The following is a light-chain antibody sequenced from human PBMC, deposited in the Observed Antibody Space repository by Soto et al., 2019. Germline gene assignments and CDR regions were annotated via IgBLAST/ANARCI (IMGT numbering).Light chain of an antibody. CDR2: GNS. CDR1: SPNIEAGYD. CDR3: QFYDRSLSGSRV. V-gene: IGLV1-40*01. Sequence: QPVLTKPPSLSGAPGQRVTISYTGSSPNIEAGYDVHWYQQLPGTAPKLLIYGNSNRPSGVPDRFSGSKSGTSASLVITGLLAEDEADYVCQFYDRSLSGSRVFGGGTKVTVL. J-gene: IGLJ2*01.